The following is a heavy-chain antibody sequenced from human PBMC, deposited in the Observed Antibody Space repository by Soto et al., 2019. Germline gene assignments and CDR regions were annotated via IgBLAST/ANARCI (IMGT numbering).Heavy chain of an antibody. Sequence: QVQLVQSGAEVKKPGSSVKVSCKASGVTFSSYAISWVRQAPGQGLEWMGGIIPIFGTANYAQKFQGRVTITADESTSTAYMELSSLRSEDTAVYYCARYGNGYNLGLKYYFDYWGQGTLVTVSS. CDR1: GVTFSSYA. D-gene: IGHD5-12*01. V-gene: IGHV1-69*01. CDR3: ARYGNGYNLGLKYYFDY. CDR2: IIPIFGTA. J-gene: IGHJ4*02.